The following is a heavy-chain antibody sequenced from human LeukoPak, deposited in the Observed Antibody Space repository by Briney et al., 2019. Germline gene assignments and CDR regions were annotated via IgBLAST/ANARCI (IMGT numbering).Heavy chain of an antibody. V-gene: IGHV4-4*02. CDR3: ARSTDYCIDY. CDR1: GVSISSGCW. D-gene: IGHD4-11*01. J-gene: IGHJ4*02. Sequence: SGTLSLTCVVSGVSISSGCWWSWVRQPPGKGLEWIGEIHRSGSTNYNPSLESRATISVDKSKNQFSLKLSSVTAADTAMYYCARSTDYCIDYWGQGTLVTVSS. CDR2: IHRSGST.